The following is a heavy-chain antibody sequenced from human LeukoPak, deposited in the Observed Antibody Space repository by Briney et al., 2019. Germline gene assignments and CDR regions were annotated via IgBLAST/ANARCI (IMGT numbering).Heavy chain of an antibody. CDR3: AKGSRIVVVVAADY. D-gene: IGHD2-15*01. V-gene: IGHV3-30*18. J-gene: IGHJ4*02. Sequence: GGSLRLSCAASGFTFSSYGMHWVRQAPGKGLEWVAVISYDGSNKYYADSAKGRFTISRDNSKNTLYLQMNSLRAEDTAVYYCAKGSRIVVVVAADYWGQGTLVTVSS. CDR2: ISYDGSNK. CDR1: GFTFSSYG.